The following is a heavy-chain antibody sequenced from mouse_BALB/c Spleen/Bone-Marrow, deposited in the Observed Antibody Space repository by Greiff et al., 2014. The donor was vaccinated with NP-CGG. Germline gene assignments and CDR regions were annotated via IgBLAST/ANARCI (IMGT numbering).Heavy chain of an antibody. J-gene: IGHJ2*01. Sequence: VKLMESGPGLVAPSQSLSITCTVSGFSLTDYGVSWIRQPPGKGLEWLGVIWDGGITYYNSTLKSRLSISKDSSKSQVFLKMNSLQTDDTAMYYCAKHDTTVVVDYWGQGTTLTVSS. D-gene: IGHD1-1*01. V-gene: IGHV2-6-5*01. CDR1: GFSLTDYG. CDR3: AKHDTTVVVDY. CDR2: IWDGGIT.